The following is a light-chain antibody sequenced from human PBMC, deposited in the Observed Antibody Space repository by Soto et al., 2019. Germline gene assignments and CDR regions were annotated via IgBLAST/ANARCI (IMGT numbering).Light chain of an antibody. CDR1: SSNIGRDF. CDR2: SDN. V-gene: IGLV1-47*02. CDR3: ASCDDNLSGVV. Sequence: QSVLTQPPSASGTPGQRVTISCSGSSSNIGRDFVYWYQQVPGTAPKPLIYSDNQRYSGVPDRFSGSKSGTSASLTISGLRSEDEADYYCASCDDNLSGVVFGGGTKLTVL. J-gene: IGLJ2*01.